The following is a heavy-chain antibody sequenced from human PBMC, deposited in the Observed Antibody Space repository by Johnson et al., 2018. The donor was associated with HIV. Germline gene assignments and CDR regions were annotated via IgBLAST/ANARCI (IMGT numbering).Heavy chain of an antibody. D-gene: IGHD2-15*01. CDR2: IRYDGSNK. J-gene: IGHJ3*02. CDR1: GFTFSSYA. Sequence: QMLLVESGGGVVQPGRSLRLSCAASGFTFSSYAMHWVRQAPGKGLEWVAFIRYDGSNKYYADSVKGRFTISRDNSKNTLYLKMNSLRAEDTAVYYCAKGKVVVAAHDAFDIWGQGTMVTVSS. V-gene: IGHV3-30*02. CDR3: AKGKVVVAAHDAFDI.